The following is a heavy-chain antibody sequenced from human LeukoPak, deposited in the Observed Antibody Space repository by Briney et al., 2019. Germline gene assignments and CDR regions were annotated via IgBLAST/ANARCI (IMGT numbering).Heavy chain of an antibody. Sequence: SRTLSLTCTVSGGSISSGGYYWSWIRQHPGKGLEWIGYIYYSGSTYYNPSLKSRVTISVDTSKNQFSLKLSSVTAADTAVYYCARVVRIQLWNFDYWGQGTLVTVSS. D-gene: IGHD5-18*01. CDR1: GGSISSGGYY. CDR3: ARVVRIQLWNFDY. CDR2: IYYSGST. J-gene: IGHJ4*02. V-gene: IGHV4-31*03.